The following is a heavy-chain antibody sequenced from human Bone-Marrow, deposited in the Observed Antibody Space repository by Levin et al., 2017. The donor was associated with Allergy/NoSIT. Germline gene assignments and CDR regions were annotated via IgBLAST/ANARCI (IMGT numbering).Heavy chain of an antibody. CDR2: MNPNSGNT. D-gene: IGHD2-2*01. CDR1: GYIFSSYD. CDR3: ARAIRYQLLMEY. V-gene: IGHV1-8*01. J-gene: IGHJ4*02. Sequence: GESLKISCKTSGYIFSSYDIAWVRQAAGQGLEWMGWMNPNSGNTGYAQKFRDRVSMTSDSSITTAYMEISSLESDDTAVYYCARAIRYQLLMEYWGQGTLVTVSS.